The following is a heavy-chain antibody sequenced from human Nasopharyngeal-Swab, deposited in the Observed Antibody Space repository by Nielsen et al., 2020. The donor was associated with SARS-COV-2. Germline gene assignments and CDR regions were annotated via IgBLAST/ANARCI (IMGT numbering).Heavy chain of an antibody. V-gene: IGHV3-33*01. CDR2: IWYDGSNK. Sequence: GGSLRLSGAASGFTFRSYGMHWVRQAPGKGLEWVAVIWYDGSNKYYADSVKGRFTISRDNSKNTLYLQMNSLRAEDTAVYYCARDKERAGYSSGWYGLGGQGTLVTVSS. CDR1: GFTFRSYG. D-gene: IGHD6-19*01. J-gene: IGHJ4*02. CDR3: ARDKERAGYSSGWYGL.